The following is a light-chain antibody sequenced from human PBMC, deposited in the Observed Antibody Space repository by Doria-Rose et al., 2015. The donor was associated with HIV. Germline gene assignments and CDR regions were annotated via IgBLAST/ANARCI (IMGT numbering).Light chain of an antibody. V-gene: IGKV3-11*01. J-gene: IGKJ4*01. CDR3: QQRNNWPT. CDR1: QSVSSY. CDR2: DAS. Sequence: ATLSLSPGERATLSCRASQSVSSYLVWYQQKPGQAPRLLIYDASNRATGIPARFSGSGSGTDFTLTISSLEPEDFAVYYRQQRNNWPTFGGGTKVEI.